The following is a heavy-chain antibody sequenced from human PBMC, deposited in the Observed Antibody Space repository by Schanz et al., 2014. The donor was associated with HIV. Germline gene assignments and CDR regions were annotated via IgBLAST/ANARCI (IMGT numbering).Heavy chain of an antibody. J-gene: IGHJ6*02. CDR3: ARGEGYYYDSSGFPLASGMDV. V-gene: IGHV4-31*03. CDR2: IYYGGSQ. Sequence: QVQLQESGPGLVKPSQTLSLTCTVSGDSISSGGYYWSWIRQHPGKGLEGIGYIYYGGSQYYNPSLKRRVTMSVDTSENHFSLKLSSATVADTAVYYCARGEGYYYDSSGFPLASGMDVWGQGTTVTVSS. D-gene: IGHD3-22*01. CDR1: GDSISSGGYY.